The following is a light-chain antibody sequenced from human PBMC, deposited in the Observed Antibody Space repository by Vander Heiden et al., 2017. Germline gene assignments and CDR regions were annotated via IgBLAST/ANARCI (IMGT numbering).Light chain of an antibody. CDR3: QVWDSSRDHVV. J-gene: IGLJ2*01. CDR2: DDA. CDR1: DISYKS. V-gene: IGLV3-21*02. Sequence: SYVLTPPPSVSVAPGQTASLSCVGDDISYKSVHWYHQRPGQAPVVVVSDDADRPSVIPERFSGSKSGDTATLTITRVAAGDEADYFCQVWDSSRDHVVFGGGTKLTV.